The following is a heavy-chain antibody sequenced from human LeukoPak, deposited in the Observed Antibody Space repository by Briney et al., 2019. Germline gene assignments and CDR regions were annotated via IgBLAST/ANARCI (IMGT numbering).Heavy chain of an antibody. D-gene: IGHD1-26*01. CDR1: GYSISSGYY. Sequence: PSETLSLTCAVSGYSISSGYYWGWIRQPPGNGLEWIGSIYHSGSTYYNPSLKSRVTISVDTSKSQFSLKLSSVTAADTAVYYCGRGAEPEANGSYCFDYWGQGTLVTVSS. CDR2: IYHSGST. V-gene: IGHV4-38-2*01. J-gene: IGHJ4*02. CDR3: GRGAEPEANGSYCFDY.